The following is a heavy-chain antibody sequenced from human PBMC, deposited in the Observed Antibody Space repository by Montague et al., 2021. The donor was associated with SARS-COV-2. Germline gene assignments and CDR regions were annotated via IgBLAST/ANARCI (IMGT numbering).Heavy chain of an antibody. CDR2: IYYSGST. CDR1: GGSISSYY. J-gene: IGHJ5*02. D-gene: IGHD2-15*01. CDR3: ARGHDCSGVSCWWDYWFDP. V-gene: IGHV4-59*01. Sequence: SETLSLTCTVSGGSISSYYWSWIRQPPGKGLGWIGYIYYSGSTNYNPSLKSRVTISVYTSKNQFSLKLSSVTAADTAVYYCARGHDCSGVSCWWDYWFDPWGQGTLVTVSS.